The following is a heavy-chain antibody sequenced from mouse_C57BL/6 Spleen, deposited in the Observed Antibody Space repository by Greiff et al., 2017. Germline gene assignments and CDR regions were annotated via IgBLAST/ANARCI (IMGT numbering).Heavy chain of an antibody. CDR3: ARRGTPVGTTFDY. CDR1: GYAFSSYW. V-gene: IGHV1-80*01. CDR2: IYPGDGDT. J-gene: IGHJ2*01. D-gene: IGHD1-1*01. Sequence: QVQLQQSGAELVKPGASVKISCKASGYAFSSYWMNWVKQRPGKGLEWIGQIYPGDGDTNYNGKFKGKATLTADKSSSTAYMQLSSLTSEDSAVYFCARRGTPVGTTFDYWGQGTTLTVSS.